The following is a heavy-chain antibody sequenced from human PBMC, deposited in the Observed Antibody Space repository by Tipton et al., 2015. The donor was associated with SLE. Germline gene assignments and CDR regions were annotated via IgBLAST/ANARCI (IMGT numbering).Heavy chain of an antibody. V-gene: IGHV1-8*02. CDR1: GYTFNNSD. J-gene: IGHJ6*03. Sequence: QSGAEVKKPGASVKVSCRASGYTFNNSDITWVRQAPGQGLEWMGWMNPKSGNTGYAQKFQGRVTMTRNTSETTAYMQLSSLTFEDTAVYYCARLVTPSASSSYYYYMDVWGKGTTVTVSS. CDR2: MNPKSGNT. D-gene: IGHD2-21*02. CDR3: ARLVTPSASSSYYYYMDV.